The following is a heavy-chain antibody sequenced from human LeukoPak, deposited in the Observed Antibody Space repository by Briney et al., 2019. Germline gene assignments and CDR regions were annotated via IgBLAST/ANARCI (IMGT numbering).Heavy chain of an antibody. D-gene: IGHD5-18*01. V-gene: IGHV4-59*01. J-gene: IGHJ4*02. CDR2: IYYSGST. CDR1: GGSITNYY. CDR3: ARVGYSYGYFDY. Sequence: SETLSLTCTVSGGSITNYYWSWIRQPPGKGLEWIGYIYYSGSTNYNPSLKSRVTISVDTSNNQFSLRLSSVTAADTAVYYCARVGYSYGYFDYWGQGTLVTVSS.